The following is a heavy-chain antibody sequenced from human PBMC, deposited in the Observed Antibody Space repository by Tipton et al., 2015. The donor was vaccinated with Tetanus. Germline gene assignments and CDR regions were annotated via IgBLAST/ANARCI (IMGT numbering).Heavy chain of an antibody. Sequence: LRLSCAVYGASFSDYYWSWIRQAPGKGLEWIEEINHSGNTNHNPSLKSRVTLSVDTSKNQFSLKLSSVTAADTAVYYCARQGPIWFGELLTNYWGQGTLVTVSS. J-gene: IGHJ4*02. D-gene: IGHD3-10*01. CDR3: ARQGPIWFGELLTNY. CDR2: INHSGNT. V-gene: IGHV4-34*01. CDR1: GASFSDYY.